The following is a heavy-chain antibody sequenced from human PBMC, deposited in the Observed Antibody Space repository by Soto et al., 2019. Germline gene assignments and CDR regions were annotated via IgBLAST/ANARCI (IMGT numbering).Heavy chain of an antibody. CDR1: GFTFSSYA. J-gene: IGHJ3*02. CDR2: ISGSGGST. V-gene: IGHV3-23*01. D-gene: IGHD3-22*01. CDR3: AKDLRPPSAYYYDSSRYHPDAIDI. Sequence: PGGSLRLSCAASGFTFSSYAMSWVRQAPGKGLEWVSAISGSGGSTYYADSVKGRFTISRDNSKNTLYLQMNSLRAEDTAVYYCAKDLRPPSAYYYDSSRYHPDAIDIWGQATTVTVSS.